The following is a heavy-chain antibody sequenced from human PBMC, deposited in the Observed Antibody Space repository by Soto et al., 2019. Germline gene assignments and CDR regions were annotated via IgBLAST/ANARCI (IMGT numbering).Heavy chain of an antibody. CDR2: IYTSGST. D-gene: IGHD3-10*01. CDR3: GKGFYGSGGPDV. V-gene: IGHV4-4*07. J-gene: IGHJ4*02. CDR1: GGSISSYY. Sequence: SETLSLTCTVSGGSISSYYWSWIRQPAGKGLEWIGRIYTSGSTNYNPSLKSRVTMSVDTSKNQFSMNLSAVTAADTAIYYCGKGFYGSGGPDVWGPGTLVTVSS.